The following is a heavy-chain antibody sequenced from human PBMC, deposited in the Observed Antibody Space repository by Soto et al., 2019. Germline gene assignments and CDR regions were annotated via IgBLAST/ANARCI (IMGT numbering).Heavy chain of an antibody. Sequence: SETLSLTCAVSGDSISTTYWWSWVRQPPGKGLEWIGEIYHGGNTNNNPSLKSRVTISVDKSKNQFSLKLSSVTAADTAVYYCARAYGGYADYWGQGALVTVSS. CDR2: IYHGGNT. CDR1: GDSISTTYW. J-gene: IGHJ4*02. CDR3: ARAYGGYADY. D-gene: IGHD5-12*01. V-gene: IGHV4-4*02.